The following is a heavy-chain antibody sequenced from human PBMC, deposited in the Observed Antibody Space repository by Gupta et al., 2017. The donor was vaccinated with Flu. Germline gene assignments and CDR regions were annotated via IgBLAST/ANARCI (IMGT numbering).Heavy chain of an antibody. V-gene: IGHV3-33*06. CDR1: GFTFRSYG. CDR3: AKERGPFNAFDI. CDR2: IWTDAINK. J-gene: IGHJ3*02. D-gene: IGHD3-10*01. Sequence: AASGFTFRSYGMHWVRQAPGRGLEWVAVIWTDAINKFYADSVRGRFTISRDNSKNTLYLEMNSLRGEDTAVYYCAKERGPFNAFDIWGQGTMVTVSS.